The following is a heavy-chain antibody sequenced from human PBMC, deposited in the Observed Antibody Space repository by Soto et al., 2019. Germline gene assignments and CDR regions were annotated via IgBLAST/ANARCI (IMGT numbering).Heavy chain of an antibody. V-gene: IGHV3-30-3*01. CDR2: ISYDGSNK. Sequence: QVQLVESGGGVVQPGRSLRLSCAASGFTFSSYAMHWVRQAPGKGLEWVAVISYDGSNKYYADSVKGRFTISRDNSKNTLYLQMNSLRAVDTAVYYCARNYGDYPFDYWGQGTLVTVSS. D-gene: IGHD4-17*01. CDR3: ARNYGDYPFDY. J-gene: IGHJ4*02. CDR1: GFTFSSYA.